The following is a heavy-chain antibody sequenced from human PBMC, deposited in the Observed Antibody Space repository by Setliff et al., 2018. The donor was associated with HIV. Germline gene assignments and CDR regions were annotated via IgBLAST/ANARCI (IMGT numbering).Heavy chain of an antibody. D-gene: IGHD6-19*01. V-gene: IGHV4-34*12. CDR1: GTSMSSYY. CDR2: IIHSGGT. CDR3: ARMRGRAVLSYYFDH. Sequence: SETLSLTCSVSGTSMSSYYWTWIRQSPGKGLEWIGEIIHSGGTNYNPSLKSRVTISVDTSKNQFSLTVRSVTAADTAVYYCARMRGRAVLSYYFDHWGQGRLVTVSS. J-gene: IGHJ4*02.